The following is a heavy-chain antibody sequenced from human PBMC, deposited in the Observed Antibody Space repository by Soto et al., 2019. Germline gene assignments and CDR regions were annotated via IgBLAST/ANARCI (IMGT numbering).Heavy chain of an antibody. V-gene: IGHV3-9*01. CDR2: ISWNSGSI. Sequence: EVQLVESGGGLVQPGRSLRLSCAASGFTFDDYAMHWVRQAPGKGLEWVSGISWNSGSIGYADSVKGRFTISRDNAKNSLYLQMNSLRAEDTALYYCAKDISLSVATPQIDWYFDLWGRGTLVTVSS. CDR1: GFTFDDYA. J-gene: IGHJ2*01. CDR3: AKDISLSVATPQIDWYFDL. D-gene: IGHD5-12*01.